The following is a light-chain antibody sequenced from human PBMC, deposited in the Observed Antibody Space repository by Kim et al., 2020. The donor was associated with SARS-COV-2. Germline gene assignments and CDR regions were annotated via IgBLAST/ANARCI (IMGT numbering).Light chain of an antibody. CDR3: QQYGRSPWT. CDR2: GAS. J-gene: IGKJ1*01. Sequence: EIVLTQSPGTLSLSPGERATLSCRASQSVSSNYLAWYQQKPGQAPRLLIYGASNRARATGIPDRFSGSGSGTDFTLTISRLEPDDFAVYYCQQYGRSPWTFGQGTKVDIK. V-gene: IGKV3-20*01. CDR1: QSVSSNY.